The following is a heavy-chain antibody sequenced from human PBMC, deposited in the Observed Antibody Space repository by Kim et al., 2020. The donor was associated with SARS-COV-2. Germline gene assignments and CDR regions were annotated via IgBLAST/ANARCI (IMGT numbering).Heavy chain of an antibody. CDR2: ISSSSSYI. CDR1: GFTFSSYS. J-gene: IGHJ4*02. Sequence: GGSLRLSCAASGFTFSSYSMNWVRQAPGKGLEWVSSISSSSSYIYYADSVKGRFTISRDNAKNSLYLQMNSLRAEDTAVYYCARDRGVVTAIQYYFDYWGQGTLVTVSS. CDR3: ARDRGVVTAIQYYFDY. D-gene: IGHD2-21*02. V-gene: IGHV3-21*01.